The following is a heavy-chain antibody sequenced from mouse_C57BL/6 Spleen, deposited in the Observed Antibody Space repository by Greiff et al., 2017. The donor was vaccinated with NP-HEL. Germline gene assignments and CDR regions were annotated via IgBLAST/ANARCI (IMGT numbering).Heavy chain of an antibody. CDR2: IHPSDSDT. J-gene: IGHJ3*01. CDR3: AIPYCSSSAWFAY. D-gene: IGHD1-1*01. CDR1: GYTFTSYW. Sequence: QVQLQQPGAELVKPGASVKVSCKASGYTFTSYWMHWVKQRPGQGLEWIGRIHPSDSDTNYNQKFKGKATLTVDKSSSTAYMQLSSLTSEDSAVYYCAIPYCSSSAWFAYWGQGTLVTVSA. V-gene: IGHV1-74*01.